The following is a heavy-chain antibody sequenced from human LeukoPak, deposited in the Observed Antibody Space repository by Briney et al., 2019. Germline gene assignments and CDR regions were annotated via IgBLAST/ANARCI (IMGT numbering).Heavy chain of an antibody. D-gene: IGHD6-13*01. CDR3: ARLVTGIAAAGIDY. CDR2: IYYSGST. Sequence: SETLSLTCTVSGGSISSCSYYWGWIRQPPGKGLEWIGSIYYSGSTYYNPSLKSRVTISVDTSKNQFSLKLSSVTAADTAVYYCARLVTGIAAAGIDYWGQGTLVTVSS. CDR1: GGSISSCSYY. J-gene: IGHJ4*02. V-gene: IGHV4-39*01.